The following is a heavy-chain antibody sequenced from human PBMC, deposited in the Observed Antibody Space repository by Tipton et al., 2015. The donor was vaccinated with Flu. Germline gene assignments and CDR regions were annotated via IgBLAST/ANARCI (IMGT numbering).Heavy chain of an antibody. V-gene: IGHV4-59*01. D-gene: IGHD6-19*01. CDR2: IYYSGST. CDR1: GGSISSYY. J-gene: IGHJ5*02. CDR3: AREGSGWYRNWFDP. Sequence: GLVKPSETLSLTCTVSGGSISSYYWSWIRQPPGKGLEWIGYIYYSGSTNYNPSLKSRVTISVDTSKNHFSLKLSSVTAADTAVYYCAREGSGWYRNWFDPWGQGTLVTVSS.